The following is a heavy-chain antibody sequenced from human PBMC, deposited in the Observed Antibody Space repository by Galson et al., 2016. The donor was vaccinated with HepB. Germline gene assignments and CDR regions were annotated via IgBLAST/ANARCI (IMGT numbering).Heavy chain of an antibody. V-gene: IGHV3-11*06. CDR3: ARVSGYYGSGTYRYKFDL. CDR1: GFAFSDYY. J-gene: IGHJ4*02. D-gene: IGHD3-10*01. CDR2: ISGSSSYT. Sequence: SLRLSCAASGFAFSDYYMSWIRQAPEKGLEWLSYISGSSSYTDYADAVKGRSTIFRDNAKNSLDLEIDSLRAEDTAVYYCARVSGYYGSGTYRYKFDLWGQGTLVTVSA.